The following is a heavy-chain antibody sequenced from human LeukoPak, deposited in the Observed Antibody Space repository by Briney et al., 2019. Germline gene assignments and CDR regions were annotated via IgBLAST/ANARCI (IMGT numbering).Heavy chain of an antibody. CDR3: ARGRSYEYGDYDY. CDR2: IDPNGTA. D-gene: IGHD4-17*01. V-gene: IGHV4-34*01. CDR1: GGAFSGYS. J-gene: IGHJ4*02. Sequence: SETLSLTCGVYGGAFSGYSWSWIRQPPGKGLEWIGEIDPNGTANYNPSLKSRVFVSLDTCKNQFYLNLNSVTAADTAVYYCARGRSYEYGDYDYWGQGTLVTVSS.